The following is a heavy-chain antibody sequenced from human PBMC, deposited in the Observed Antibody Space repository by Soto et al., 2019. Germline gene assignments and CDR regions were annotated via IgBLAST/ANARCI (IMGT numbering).Heavy chain of an antibody. Sequence: TSETLSLTCAVYGGSFSGYYWSWIRQPPGKGLECIGEINHSGSTNYNPSLKSRVTISVDTSKNQFSLKLSSVTAADTAVYYCARGITIFGVVISDYYYYYMDVWGKGTTVTVSS. CDR3: ARGITIFGVVISDYYYYYMDV. J-gene: IGHJ6*03. D-gene: IGHD3-3*01. CDR1: GGSFSGYY. CDR2: INHSGST. V-gene: IGHV4-34*01.